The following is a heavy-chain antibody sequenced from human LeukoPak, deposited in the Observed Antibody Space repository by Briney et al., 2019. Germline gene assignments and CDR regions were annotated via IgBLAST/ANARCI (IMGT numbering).Heavy chain of an antibody. CDR2: FSGSSTNT. CDR1: GFTFSSYA. D-gene: IGHD2-2*01. CDR3: AKRCSGTIWPQTYFDY. Sequence: GVPLRLSCAASGFTFSSYAMSWVRQAPGKGLEWVSTFSGSSTNTYYADSVKGRFTISRDNSKNTLYLQMDSLRGEDTAVYYCAKRCSGTIWPQTYFDYWGQGTLVTVSS. J-gene: IGHJ4*02. V-gene: IGHV3-23*01.